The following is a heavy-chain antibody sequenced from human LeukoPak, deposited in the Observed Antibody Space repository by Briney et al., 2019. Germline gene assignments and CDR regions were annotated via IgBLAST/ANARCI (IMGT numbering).Heavy chain of an antibody. Sequence: GGTLRLSCAASGFTFSIYGMSWVRHAPGKGLEGVSAISGSGGSTYYADSVKGRFTISGDNSKNTLYLQMNSLRAEDTAVYYCATEYSSGYYDYWGQGTLVTVYS. V-gene: IGHV3-23*01. CDR2: ISGSGGST. J-gene: IGHJ4*02. CDR3: ATEYSSGYYDY. D-gene: IGHD3-22*01. CDR1: GFTFSIYG.